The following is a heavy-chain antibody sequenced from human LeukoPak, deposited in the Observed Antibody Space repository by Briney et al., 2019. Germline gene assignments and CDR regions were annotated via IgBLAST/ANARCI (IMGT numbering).Heavy chain of an antibody. CDR3: ARGYYFGLDV. Sequence: SETLSLTCTVSGGSISSLYCNWIRQPPGKGPEWSGYIHSSGSMSSNPSLKSRVAMSIDTSKKQVSLRLNSVTPTDTAVYYCARGYYFGLDVWGLGTTVTVSS. J-gene: IGHJ6*02. CDR2: IHSSGSM. CDR1: GGSISSLY. V-gene: IGHV4-4*09.